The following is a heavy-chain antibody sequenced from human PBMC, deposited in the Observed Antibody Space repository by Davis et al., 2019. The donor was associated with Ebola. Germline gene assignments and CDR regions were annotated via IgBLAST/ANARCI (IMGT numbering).Heavy chain of an antibody. V-gene: IGHV1-18*04. CDR2: ISGFNTNT. CDR1: GYTLTHHG. Sequence: SVPVPCMSSGYTLTHHGLLRVRPAPGLGLEWMGWISGFNTNTNFAQKFQGTVTVSKDPSTNTAYMDLRSLTSDDTAIYYCARAPNYDVLTGTSSYYFDYWGQGTLVTVSS. J-gene: IGHJ4*02. CDR3: ARAPNYDVLTGTSSYYFDY. D-gene: IGHD3-9*01.